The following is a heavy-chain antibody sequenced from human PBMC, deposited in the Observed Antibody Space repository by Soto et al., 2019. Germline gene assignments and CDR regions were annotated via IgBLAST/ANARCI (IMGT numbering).Heavy chain of an antibody. Sequence: QVQLVQSGAEVKKPGASVKVSCKASGYTFTSYGISWVRQAPGQGLEWMGWISAYNGNTNYAQKLPGRVTMTTDTPTSTAYMELRSLRSDDTAVYYCARDKGAYCGGDCYSTWFDPWGQGTLVTVSS. CDR2: ISAYNGNT. CDR1: GYTFTSYG. CDR3: ARDKGAYCGGDCYSTWFDP. J-gene: IGHJ5*02. V-gene: IGHV1-18*01. D-gene: IGHD2-21*02.